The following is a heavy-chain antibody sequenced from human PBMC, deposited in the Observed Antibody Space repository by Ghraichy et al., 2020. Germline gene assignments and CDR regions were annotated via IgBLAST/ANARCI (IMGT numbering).Heavy chain of an antibody. CDR3: ATGRGEQSGQQLVGGSWFDP. D-gene: IGHD6-13*01. V-gene: IGHV1-24*01. Sequence: ASVKVSCKVSGYTLTELSMHWVRQAPGKGLEWMGGFDPEDGETIYAQKFQGRVTMTEDTSTDTAYMELSSLRSEDTAVYYCATGRGEQSGQQLVGGSWFDPWGQGTLVTVSS. CDR2: FDPEDGET. CDR1: GYTLTELS. J-gene: IGHJ5*02.